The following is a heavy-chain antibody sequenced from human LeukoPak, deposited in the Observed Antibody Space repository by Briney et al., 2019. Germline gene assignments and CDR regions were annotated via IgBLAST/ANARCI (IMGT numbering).Heavy chain of an antibody. D-gene: IGHD4-23*01. CDR3: ARVGVDYSGNIIKYFFDY. V-gene: IGHV4-61*01. CDR2: IYYSGSA. CDR1: GASISSGSYY. Sequence: PSETLSLTCTVSGASISSGSYYWSWIRQPPGKGLEWIGNIYYSGSANYNPSLQSRVIISVDTSKNQFSLNLSPVLAADTAVYFCARVGVDYSGNIIKYFFDYWGQGTLVTVSS. J-gene: IGHJ4*02.